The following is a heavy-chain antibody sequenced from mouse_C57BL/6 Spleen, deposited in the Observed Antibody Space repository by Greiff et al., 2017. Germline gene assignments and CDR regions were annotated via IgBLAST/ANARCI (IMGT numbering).Heavy chain of an antibody. CDR2: IHPNSGST. D-gene: IGHD1-1*01. CDR1: GYTFTSYW. V-gene: IGHV1-64*01. J-gene: IGHJ4*01. Sequence: QVQLQQPGAELVKPGASVKLSCKASGYTFTSYWMHWVKQRPGQGLEWIGMIHPNSGSTNYNEKFKSKATLTVDKSSRTAYMQLSSLTSEDSAVYYCAIAYGSSYDAMDYWGQGTSVTVSS. CDR3: AIAYGSSYDAMDY.